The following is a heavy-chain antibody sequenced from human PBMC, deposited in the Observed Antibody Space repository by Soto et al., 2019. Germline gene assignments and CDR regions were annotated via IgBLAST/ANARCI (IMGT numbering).Heavy chain of an antibody. D-gene: IGHD1-7*01. CDR2: ISANGQGI. CDR3: AKDRNYPRDYFHY. J-gene: IGHJ4*02. CDR1: GFPFSSYA. Sequence: GGALSLSCASSGFPFSSYALSWVRQAPGKRLEWVSAISANGQGIYYADSVRGRFTIPRDNPKNTILLHRDSLRAEATAVYYCAKDRNYPRDYFHYWGQGTLVTVSS. V-gene: IGHV3-23*01.